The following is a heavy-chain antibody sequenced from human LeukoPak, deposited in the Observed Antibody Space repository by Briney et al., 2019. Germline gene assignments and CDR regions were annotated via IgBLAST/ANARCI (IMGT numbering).Heavy chain of an antibody. CDR3: ARCGAGDYNNHHNPYYNYMDV. CDR2: IIPIFGTT. D-gene: IGHD4-11*01. V-gene: IGHV1-69*13. CDR1: GGTFSSDA. J-gene: IGHJ6*03. Sequence: SVKVSCKASGGTFSSDAISWVRQAPGQGLEWMGGIIPIFGTTEYAQKFQGRVTITSDESTSTAYMELHTLTSDDTAVCFCARCGAGDYNNHHNPYYNYMDVWGKGTTVTV.